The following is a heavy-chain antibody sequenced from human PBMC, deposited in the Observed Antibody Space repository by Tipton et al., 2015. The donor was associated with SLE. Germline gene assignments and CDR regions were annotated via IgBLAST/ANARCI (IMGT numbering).Heavy chain of an antibody. CDR1: GGSISSYY. J-gene: IGHJ6*02. D-gene: IGHD2-2*01. V-gene: IGHV4-59*01. CDR2: IYFSGST. Sequence: TLSLTCTVSGGSISSYYWSWIRQPPGKGLEWIGYIYFSGSTNYNPSLKSRVTISVDTSKNQFSLKLSSVTAADTAVYYCARHSTGVCSSTSCSISDYYYGMDVWGQGTTVTVSS. CDR3: ARHSTGVCSSTSCSISDYYYGMDV.